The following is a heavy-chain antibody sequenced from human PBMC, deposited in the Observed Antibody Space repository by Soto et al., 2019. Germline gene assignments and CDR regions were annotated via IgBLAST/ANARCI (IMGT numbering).Heavy chain of an antibody. V-gene: IGHV2-26*01. CDR3: ARIPSSGFWSGYIDY. J-gene: IGHJ4*02. CDR1: GFSLSNARMG. CDR2: IFSNDEK. D-gene: IGHD3-3*01. Sequence: QVTLKESGPVLVKPTETLTLTCTVSGFSLSNARMGVSWIRQPPGKALEWLAHIFSNDEKSYSTSLKSRLTIXXDXSXSQVVLTMTNMDPVDTATYYCARIPSSGFWSGYIDYWGQGTLVTVSS.